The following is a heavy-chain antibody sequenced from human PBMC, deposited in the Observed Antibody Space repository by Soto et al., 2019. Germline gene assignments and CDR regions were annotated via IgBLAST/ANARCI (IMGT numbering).Heavy chain of an antibody. CDR3: ARHGSYYDRSGYIDY. CDR1: GGSITRGNYN. CDR2: IDYSGIT. Sequence: SETLSLTCTVSGGSITRGNYNWVWLRQPPGKGLEWIGSIDYSGITHYNPSLEIRASTSADTSKNQLSLKLNSVTAADTAVYYCARHGSYYDRSGYIDYWGQGTLVTVSS. V-gene: IGHV4-39*01. J-gene: IGHJ4*02. D-gene: IGHD3-22*01.